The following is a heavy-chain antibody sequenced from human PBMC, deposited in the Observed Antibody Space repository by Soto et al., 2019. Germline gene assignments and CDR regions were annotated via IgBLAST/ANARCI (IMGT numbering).Heavy chain of an antibody. Sequence: GGSLRLSCAASGFTVSSNYMSWVRQAPGKGLEWVSVIYSGSSTYYADSVKGRFTISRDNSKNTLYLQMNSLRAEDTAVYYCASRNVDTAMVIDYWGQGTLVTVSS. D-gene: IGHD5-18*01. J-gene: IGHJ4*02. CDR2: IYSGSST. V-gene: IGHV3-53*01. CDR3: ASRNVDTAMVIDY. CDR1: GFTVSSNY.